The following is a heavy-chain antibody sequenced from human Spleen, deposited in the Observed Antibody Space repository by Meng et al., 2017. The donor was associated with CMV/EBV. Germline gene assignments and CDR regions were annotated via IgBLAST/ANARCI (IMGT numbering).Heavy chain of an antibody. CDR1: GGTFSSYA. Sequence: VQRVQSGAELKKPGSAVKASGKASGGTFSSYAISWVRQAPGQGLEWMGGIIPIFGTANYAQKFQGRVTITADESTSTAYMELSSLRSEDTAVYYCAGEHYDSSAKRYYFDYWGQGTLVTVSS. CDR3: AGEHYDSSAKRYYFDY. CDR2: IIPIFGTA. D-gene: IGHD3-22*01. V-gene: IGHV1-69*12. J-gene: IGHJ4*02.